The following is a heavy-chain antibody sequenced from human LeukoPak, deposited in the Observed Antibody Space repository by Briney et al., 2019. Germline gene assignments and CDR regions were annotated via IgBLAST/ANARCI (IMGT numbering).Heavy chain of an antibody. CDR3: ARLVVVVAAAIDC. CDR2: IYYSGST. V-gene: IGHV4-39*01. J-gene: IGHJ4*02. D-gene: IGHD2-15*01. CDR1: GGSISSSSYY. Sequence: PSETLSLTCTVSGGSISSSSYYWGWIRQPPGKGLEWIGSIYYSGSTYYNPSLKSRVTISVDTSKNQFSLKLSSVTAADTAVYYCARLVVVVAAAIDCWGQGTLVTVSS.